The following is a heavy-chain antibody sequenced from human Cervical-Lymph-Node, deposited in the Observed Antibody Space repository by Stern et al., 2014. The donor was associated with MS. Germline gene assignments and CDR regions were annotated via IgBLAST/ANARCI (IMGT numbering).Heavy chain of an antibody. V-gene: IGHV1-8*01. CDR1: GYTFTNYD. Sequence: VQLVESGAEVKKPGASVKISCKASGYTFTNYDINWVRQASGQGLEWMGWLNPHSGNAGYAQKFHGRVTMTRNTSISTAYMELSSLRSEDTAVYYCAKGGLLEWLSPGEASTKGHRNMD. J-gene: IGHJ6*03. D-gene: IGHD3-3*01. CDR3: AKGGLLEWLSPGEASTKGHRNMD. CDR2: LNPHSGNA.